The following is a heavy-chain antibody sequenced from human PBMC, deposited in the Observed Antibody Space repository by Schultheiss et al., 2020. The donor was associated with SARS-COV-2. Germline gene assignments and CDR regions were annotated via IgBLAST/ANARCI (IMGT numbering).Heavy chain of an antibody. CDR1: GYTLTELS. Sequence: ASVKVSCKVSGYTLTELSMHWVRQAPGKGLEWMGIINPGGGSTSYAQKFQGRVTMTRNTSISTAYMELSSLRSEDTAVYYCARVAGQQTYSNWGQGTLVTVSS. J-gene: IGHJ4*02. V-gene: IGHV1-46*01. CDR3: ARVAGQQTYSN. D-gene: IGHD2-21*01. CDR2: INPGGGST.